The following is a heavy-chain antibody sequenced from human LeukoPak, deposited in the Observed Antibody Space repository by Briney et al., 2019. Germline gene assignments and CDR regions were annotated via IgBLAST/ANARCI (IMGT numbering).Heavy chain of an antibody. CDR3: TTGYYDTLTGYFSFDY. D-gene: IGHD3-9*01. CDR2: IKTKTDGGTT. Sequence: GGSLRLSCAASGLTFSNAWMSWVRQAPGKGLEWVGRIKTKTDGGTTDYAAPVKGRFTISRDDSKNTLYLQMNSLKTEDTAVYFCTTGYYDTLTGYFSFDYWGQGTLVTVSS. V-gene: IGHV3-15*01. CDR1: GLTFSNAW. J-gene: IGHJ4*02.